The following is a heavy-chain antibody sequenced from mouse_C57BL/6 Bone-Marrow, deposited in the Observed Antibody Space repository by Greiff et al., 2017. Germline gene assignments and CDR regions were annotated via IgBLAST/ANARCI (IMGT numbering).Heavy chain of an antibody. J-gene: IGHJ2*01. CDR1: GYAFSSSW. CDR2: INPGDGDT. Sequence: QVQLQQSGPELVKPGASVKISCKASGYAFSSSWMNWVKQRPGKGLEWIGRINPGDGDTNYNGKFKGKATLTADKSSSTAYMQLSSLTSEDSAVYFCARDNYGSSPYYFDYWGQGTTLTVSS. D-gene: IGHD1-1*01. CDR3: ARDNYGSSPYYFDY. V-gene: IGHV1-82*01.